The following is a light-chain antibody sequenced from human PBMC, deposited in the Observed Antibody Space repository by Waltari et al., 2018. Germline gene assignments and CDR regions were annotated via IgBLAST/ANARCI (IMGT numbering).Light chain of an antibody. CDR2: DAS. CDR3: QHYVRLPAT. CDR1: QSVGRS. Sequence: EIVLTQSPGTLSLSPGERATLACRASQSVGRSLAGYQQKPGQSPRLLIYDASRRATGIPDRFSGSGSGTDFSLTISTLEPEDFAVYYCQHYVRLPATFGQGTKVEI. J-gene: IGKJ1*01. V-gene: IGKV3-20*01.